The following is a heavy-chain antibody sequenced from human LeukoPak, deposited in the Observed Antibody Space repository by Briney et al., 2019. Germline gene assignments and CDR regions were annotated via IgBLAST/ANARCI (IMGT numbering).Heavy chain of an antibody. Sequence: LPGRSLRLSCAASGFTFSRYGMHWVRQAPGKGLEWVALMWYDGTNKYYADSVKGRFTISRDNSKNTLYLQMNSLRAEDTAVYYCAREPEYSSGWPYFFDFWGQGTLVTVSS. J-gene: IGHJ4*02. V-gene: IGHV3-33*01. CDR2: MWYDGTNK. D-gene: IGHD6-19*01. CDR1: GFTFSRYG. CDR3: AREPEYSSGWPYFFDF.